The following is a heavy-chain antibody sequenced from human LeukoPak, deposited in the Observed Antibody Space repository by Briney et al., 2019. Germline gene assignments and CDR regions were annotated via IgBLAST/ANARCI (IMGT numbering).Heavy chain of an antibody. CDR3: AKGQVLLWFGELSLDY. CDR1: GFTFSSYA. Sequence: GGSLRLSCAASGFTFSSYAMSWVRQAPGKGLEWVSAISGSGGSTYYADSVKGRFTISRDNSKNTLYLQMNSLRAEDTAVYYCAKGQVLLWFGELSLDYWGQGTLVTVSS. CDR2: ISGSGGST. J-gene: IGHJ4*02. D-gene: IGHD3-10*01. V-gene: IGHV3-23*01.